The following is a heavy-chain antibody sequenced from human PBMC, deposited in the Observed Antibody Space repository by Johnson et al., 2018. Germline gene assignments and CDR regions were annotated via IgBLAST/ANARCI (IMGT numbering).Heavy chain of an antibody. CDR1: GGSISSYY. D-gene: IGHD3-9*01. Sequence: QVQLQESGPGLVKPSETLSLTCTVSGGSISSYYWSWIRQPPGKGLEWIGYIYYSGSNNYNPSLKSRVTISVDTSKNQFSLNLRSVTAADTAVYYCARIAMTGGYYYMDVWGKGTTVTVSS. J-gene: IGHJ6*03. V-gene: IGHV4-59*01. CDR2: IYYSGSN. CDR3: ARIAMTGGYYYMDV.